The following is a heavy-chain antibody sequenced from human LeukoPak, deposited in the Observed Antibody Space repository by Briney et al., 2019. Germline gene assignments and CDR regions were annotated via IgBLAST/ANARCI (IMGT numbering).Heavy chain of an antibody. Sequence: SETLSLTCTVSGGSISSYYWSWIRQPAGKGLEWIGRIYTSGSTNYNPSLKSRVTISLDTSKNQVSLKLKSVTATDTAVYYCARDVNIAMGESWGQGTLVTVSS. CDR1: GGSISSYY. V-gene: IGHV4-4*07. CDR2: IYTSGST. J-gene: IGHJ5*02. CDR3: ARDVNIAMGES. D-gene: IGHD5-18*01.